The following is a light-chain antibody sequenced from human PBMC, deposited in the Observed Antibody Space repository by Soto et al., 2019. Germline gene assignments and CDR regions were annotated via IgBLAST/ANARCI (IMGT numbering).Light chain of an antibody. CDR3: QSYDSSLSGSEV. Sequence: QSALTQPPSVSGAPGQRVTISCTGSSSNIGAGHDVHWYQQLPETAPKLLIYGNGNRPSGVPDRFSGSKSGTSASLAITGLQAEDEADYYCQSYDSSLSGSEVFGTGTKVTVL. CDR1: SSNIGAGHD. J-gene: IGLJ1*01. V-gene: IGLV1-40*01. CDR2: GNG.